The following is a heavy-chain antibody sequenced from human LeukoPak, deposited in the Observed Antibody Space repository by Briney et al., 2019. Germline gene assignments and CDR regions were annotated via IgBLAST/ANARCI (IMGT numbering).Heavy chain of an antibody. CDR2: INPNSGGT. J-gene: IGHJ4*02. CDR1: GYTFTGYY. V-gene: IGHV1-2*06. D-gene: IGHD5-24*01. CDR3: ARGAARWLQDLDY. Sequence: ASVKVSCKASGYTFTGYYMHWVRQAPGQGLEWMGRINPNSGGTNYAQKFQGRVTMTRDTSISTAYMELSRLRSEDTAVYYCARGAARWLQDLDYWGQGTLVTVSS.